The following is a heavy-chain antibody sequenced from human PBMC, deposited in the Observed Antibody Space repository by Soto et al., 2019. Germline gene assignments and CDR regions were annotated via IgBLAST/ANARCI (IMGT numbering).Heavy chain of an antibody. CDR1: GGSINSGGYS. CDR2: FYGSGST. V-gene: IGHV4-30-2*01. J-gene: IGHJ5*02. D-gene: IGHD3-22*01. Sequence: QLQLQESGSGLVRPSQTLSLTCAVSGGSINSGGYSWSWIRQPPGKGLEWIGYFYGSGSTYYNPSLTSRVTISVDGSTNHFSLRLNSVTAAATAVYYCARGPRYSHISGYQAVGWFDPWGQGTLVTVSS. CDR3: ARGPRYSHISGYQAVGWFDP.